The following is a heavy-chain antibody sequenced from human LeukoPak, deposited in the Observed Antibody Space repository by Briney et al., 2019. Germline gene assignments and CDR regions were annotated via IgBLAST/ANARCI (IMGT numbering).Heavy chain of an antibody. D-gene: IGHD3-3*01. CDR1: EFTFSSYS. J-gene: IGHJ4*02. Sequence: GGSLRLSCAASEFTFSSYSMNWVRQAPGKGLEWVSYITNSGNSKSYADSVKGRFTISRDNAKNSLYLQMNSLRAEDTAVYYCARGPYYDFWSGAVGPTAIDYWGQGTLVTVSS. CDR3: ARGPYYDFWSGAVGPTAIDY. CDR2: ITNSGNSK. V-gene: IGHV3-48*04.